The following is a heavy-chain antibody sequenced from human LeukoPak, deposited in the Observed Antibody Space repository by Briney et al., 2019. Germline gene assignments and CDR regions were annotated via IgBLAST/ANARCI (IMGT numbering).Heavy chain of an antibody. Sequence: GGSLRLSCAASGFTFSIYAMSWVRQAPGKGLEWVSAIRGSDDNTFYADSVRGRFTISRDNSKNTLYPQMNILRAEDTAVYYCAKTVTTQAYYWYFDLWGRGTLVTVSS. CDR2: IRGSDDNT. J-gene: IGHJ2*01. D-gene: IGHD4-17*01. V-gene: IGHV3-23*01. CDR3: AKTVTTQAYYWYFDL. CDR1: GFTFSIYA.